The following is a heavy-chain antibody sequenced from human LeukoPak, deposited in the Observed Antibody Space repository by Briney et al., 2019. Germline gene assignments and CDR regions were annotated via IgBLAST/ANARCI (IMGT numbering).Heavy chain of an antibody. V-gene: IGHV4-39*07. D-gene: IGHD6-13*01. CDR3: AREDYSSHLIDY. J-gene: IGHJ4*02. CDR1: GGSISSSSYY. CDR2: IYYSGST. Sequence: SETLSLTCTVSGGSISSSSYYWGWLRQPPGKGLEWIGSIYYSGSTYYNPSLKSRVTISVDTSKSQFSLKLSSVTAADTAVYYCAREDYSSHLIDYWGQGTLVTVSS.